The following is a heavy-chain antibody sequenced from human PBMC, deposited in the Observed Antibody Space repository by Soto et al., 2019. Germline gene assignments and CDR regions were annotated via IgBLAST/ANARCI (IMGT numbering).Heavy chain of an antibody. V-gene: IGHV3-23*01. CDR3: ATSSDWYNWFDP. Sequence: PGGSLRLSCAASGFTFSSYAMSWVRQAPGKGLEWVSAISGSGGSTYNADSVKGRFTISRDNSKNTLYLQMNSLRAEDTAVYYCATSSDWYNWFDPWGQGTLVTVSS. D-gene: IGHD6-19*01. CDR1: GFTFSSYA. J-gene: IGHJ5*02. CDR2: ISGSGGST.